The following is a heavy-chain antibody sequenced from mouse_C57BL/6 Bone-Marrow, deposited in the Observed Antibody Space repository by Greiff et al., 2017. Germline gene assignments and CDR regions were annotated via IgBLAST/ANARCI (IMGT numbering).Heavy chain of an antibody. CDR1: GYSFTSYY. V-gene: IGHV1-66*01. D-gene: IGHD2-10*02. J-gene: IGHJ2*01. Sequence: QVQLKQSGPELVKPGASVKISCKASGYSFTSYYIHWVKQRPGQGLEWIGWIYPGSGNTKYNEKFKGKATLTADTSSSTAYMQLSSLTSEDSAVYYCGRKGYDNCVYFDYWGQGTTLTVSA. CDR2: IYPGSGNT. CDR3: GRKGYDNCVYFDY.